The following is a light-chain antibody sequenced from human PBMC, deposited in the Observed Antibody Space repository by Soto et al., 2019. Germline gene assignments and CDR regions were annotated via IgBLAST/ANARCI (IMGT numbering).Light chain of an antibody. CDR2: DAS. CDR3: QQYKSHST. J-gene: IGKJ1*01. V-gene: IGKV1-5*01. Sequence: DMQMTQSPSTLSSAVGVIVAITFRASQSISSRLAWYQLKPGKAPKILIYDASTLESGVPSRLSGSGSRTDFTLTINNLKPDDPASYFCQQYKSHSTFGRGTKVDIK. CDR1: QSISSR.